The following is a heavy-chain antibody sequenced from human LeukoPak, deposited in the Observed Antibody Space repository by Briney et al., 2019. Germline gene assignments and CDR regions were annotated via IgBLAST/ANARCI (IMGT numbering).Heavy chain of an antibody. V-gene: IGHV4-31*03. J-gene: IGHJ4*02. CDR2: MFYSGST. CDR3: ARGGSYGGNLGY. Sequence: EASETLSLTCTVSGGSISSGGYYWNWIRQHPGKGLEWIGYMFYSGSTYYNPSLKSRVNISVDTSKNQFTLKLSSVTAADTAVYYCARGGSYGGNLGYWGQGTLVTVSS. CDR1: GGSISSGGYY. D-gene: IGHD4-23*01.